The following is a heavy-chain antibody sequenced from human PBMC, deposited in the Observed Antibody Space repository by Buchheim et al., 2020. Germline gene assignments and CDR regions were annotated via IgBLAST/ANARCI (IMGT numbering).Heavy chain of an antibody. D-gene: IGHD1-26*01. J-gene: IGHJ4*02. CDR3: VTSVVRAMRGEY. Sequence: EVQLLQSGGGLVQPGGSLRLSCAASGFSASSLYVGWLRQAPGKGPEWVSLISSGGDTYSADPVKGRFAISRDDSVNTVILQMSSLTPEDTAIYYCVTSVVRAMRGEYWGQGTL. V-gene: IGHV3-66*02. CDR1: GFSASSLY. CDR2: ISSGGDT.